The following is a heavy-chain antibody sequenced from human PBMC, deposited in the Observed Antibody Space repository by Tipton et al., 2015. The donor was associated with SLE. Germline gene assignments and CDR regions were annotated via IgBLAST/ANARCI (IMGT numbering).Heavy chain of an antibody. Sequence: SLRLSCAASGFTFSSYSMNWVRQAPGKGLEWVSYISSSSSTIYYADSVKGRFTISRDNAKNSLYLQMNSLRNEDTAVYYCAREYRIAAAFGYGMDVWGQGPTVTVSS. D-gene: IGHD6-13*01. V-gene: IGHV3-48*02. CDR1: GFTFSSYS. CDR3: AREYRIAAAFGYGMDV. J-gene: IGHJ6*02. CDR2: ISSSSSTI.